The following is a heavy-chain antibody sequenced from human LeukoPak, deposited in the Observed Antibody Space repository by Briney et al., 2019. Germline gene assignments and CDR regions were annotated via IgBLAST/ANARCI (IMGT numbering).Heavy chain of an antibody. CDR3: ARHSSSSSY. Sequence: SETLSLTCTVSGGSVSSGSYYWSWIRQPPGKGPEWIGYIYYSGGTNYNPSLKSRVTISVDTSKNQFSLKLSSVTAADTAVYYCARHSSSSSYWGQGTLVTVSS. V-gene: IGHV4-61*01. CDR1: GGSVSSGSYY. CDR2: IYYSGGT. D-gene: IGHD6-6*01. J-gene: IGHJ4*02.